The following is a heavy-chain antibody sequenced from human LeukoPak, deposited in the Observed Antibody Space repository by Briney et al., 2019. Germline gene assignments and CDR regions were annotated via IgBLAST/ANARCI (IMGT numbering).Heavy chain of an antibody. V-gene: IGHV3-21*01. D-gene: IGHD3-10*01. Sequence: GGPLRLSCAASGFTFSRYSMNWVRQAPGKGLEWVSSISSSSGYIYYTDSLKGRFTISRDNANNSLYLQMNSLRAEDTAVYYCAKAEVRGVIWYWGQGTLVTVSS. J-gene: IGHJ4*02. CDR3: AKAEVRGVIWY. CDR1: GFTFSRYS. CDR2: ISSSSGYI.